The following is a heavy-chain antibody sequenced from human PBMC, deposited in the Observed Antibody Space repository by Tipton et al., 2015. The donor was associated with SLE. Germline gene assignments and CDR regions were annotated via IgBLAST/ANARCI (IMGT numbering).Heavy chain of an antibody. CDR3: ARFSTSCPPREVCYMDV. CDR2: IYTSGST. J-gene: IGHJ6*03. D-gene: IGHD2-2*01. V-gene: IGHV4-61*02. CDR1: GGSFGSGGYY. Sequence: TLSLTCTVSGGSFGSGGYYWTWVRQSAGKGLEFIGRIYTSGSTNYNPSLESRVTISVDTSKNQFYLRLTSVTAADTAVYYCARFSTSCPPREVCYMDVWGKGTTVTVSS.